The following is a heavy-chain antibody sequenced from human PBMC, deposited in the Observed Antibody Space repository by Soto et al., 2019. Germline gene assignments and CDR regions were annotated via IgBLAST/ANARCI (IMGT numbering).Heavy chain of an antibody. J-gene: IGHJ4*02. CDR3: AIRGIVVVPAASQPGDY. V-gene: IGHV3-23*01. D-gene: IGHD2-2*01. Sequence: GGSLRLSCAASGFTFSSYAMSWVRQAPGKGLEWVSAISGSGGSTYYADSVKGRFTISRDNSKNTLYLQMNSLRAEDTAVYYCAIRGIVVVPAASQPGDYWGQGTLVTVSS. CDR2: ISGSGGST. CDR1: GFTFSSYA.